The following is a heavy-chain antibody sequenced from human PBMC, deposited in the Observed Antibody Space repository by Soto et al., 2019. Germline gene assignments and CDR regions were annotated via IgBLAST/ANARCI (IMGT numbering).Heavy chain of an antibody. J-gene: IGHJ4*02. CDR3: VKGHSDSYYYFDY. Sequence: EVQLLESGGALVQPGGPLRLSCAASGFTFSFCAMSWVRQAPGKGLEWVSSMRGSNGDTYYADSVKGRFTISRDNSKNTLYLQMNSLRVEDTALYYCVKGHSDSYYYFDYWGQGALVTVSS. CDR2: MRGSNGDT. CDR1: GFTFSFCA. V-gene: IGHV3-23*01. D-gene: IGHD3-22*01.